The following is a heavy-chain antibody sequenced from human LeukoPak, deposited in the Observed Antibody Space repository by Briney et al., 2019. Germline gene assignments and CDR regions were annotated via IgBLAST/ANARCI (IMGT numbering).Heavy chain of an antibody. CDR1: GYTFTSYG. D-gene: IGHD6-19*01. CDR2: VSAYNGNT. CDR3: ARDLLGYSSGPV. V-gene: IGHV1-18*01. J-gene: IGHJ4*02. Sequence: ASVKVSCKASGYTFTSYGISWVRQAPGQGLEWMGWVSAYNGNTNYAQKLQGRVTMTTDTSTSTAYMELRSLRSDDTAVYYCARDLLGYSSGPVWGQGTLVTVSS.